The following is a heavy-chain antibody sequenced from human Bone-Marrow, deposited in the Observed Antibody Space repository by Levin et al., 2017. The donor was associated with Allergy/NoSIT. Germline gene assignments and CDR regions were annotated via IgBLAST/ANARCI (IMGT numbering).Heavy chain of an antibody. CDR1: GFTFDDYA. CDR2: ISWNSGSI. CDR3: AKDRMGRNIAAAGYNWFDP. J-gene: IGHJ5*02. Sequence: PGGSLRLSCAASGFTFDDYAMHWVRQAPGKGLEWVSGISWNSGSIGYADSVKGRFTISRDNAKNSLYLQMNSLRAEDTALYYCAKDRMGRNIAAAGYNWFDPWGQGTLVTVSS. D-gene: IGHD6-13*01. V-gene: IGHV3-9*01.